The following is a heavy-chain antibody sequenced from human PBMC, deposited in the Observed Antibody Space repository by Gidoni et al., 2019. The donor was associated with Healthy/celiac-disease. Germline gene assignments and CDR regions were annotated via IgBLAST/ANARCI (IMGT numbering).Heavy chain of an antibody. Sequence: QVQLVQSGAEVKKPGSSVKVSCKASGGTFSSYAISWVRQAPGQGLEWMGRIIPILGIANYAQKFQGRVTITADKSTSTAYMELSSLRSEDTAVYYCARKYDSSGYTDAFDIWGQGTMVTVSS. D-gene: IGHD3-22*01. CDR2: IIPILGIA. CDR3: ARKYDSSGYTDAFDI. J-gene: IGHJ3*02. V-gene: IGHV1-69*04. CDR1: GGTFSSYA.